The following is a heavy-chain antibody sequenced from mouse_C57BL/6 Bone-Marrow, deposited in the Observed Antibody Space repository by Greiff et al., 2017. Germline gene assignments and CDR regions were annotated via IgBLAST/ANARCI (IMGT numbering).Heavy chain of an antibody. CDR2: FHPNNDDT. V-gene: IGHV1-47*01. CDR1: GYTFTPSP. CDR3: ARSSTFFYYCDY. J-gene: IGHJ2*01. D-gene: IGHD5-1*01. Sequence: FQLQQSGADLLKPGASVNISCTASGYTFTPSPIKWLKQNNEKRLEWIGNFHPNNDDTKYNEKFQGKATLTVEKSSNTGYLELSRLTSDDSAVYDCARSSTFFYYCDYWGQGTTLTVSS.